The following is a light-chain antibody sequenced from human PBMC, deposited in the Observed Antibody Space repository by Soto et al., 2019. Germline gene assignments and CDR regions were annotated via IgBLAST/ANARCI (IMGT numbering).Light chain of an antibody. Sequence: QSALTQPASESGSPGQSITISCTGTSSDVGGYNSVSWYQQHRGKAPKLMIYEVSNRPSGVSNRFSGSKSGNTASLIISGLQAEDEADYYCSSYTSSSSVVFGGGTKLTVL. V-gene: IGLV2-14*01. CDR2: EVS. CDR3: SSYTSSSSVV. CDR1: SSDVGGYNS. J-gene: IGLJ2*01.